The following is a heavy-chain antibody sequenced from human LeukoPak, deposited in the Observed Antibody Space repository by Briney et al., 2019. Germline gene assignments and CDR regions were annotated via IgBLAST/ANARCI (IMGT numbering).Heavy chain of an antibody. D-gene: IGHD3-22*01. CDR3: ARAQYYYDSSGYYPARTPEYYFDY. CDR1: GFTFSSYG. V-gene: IGHV3-33*01. J-gene: IGHJ4*02. CDR2: IWYDGSNK. Sequence: GRSLRLSCAASGFTFSSYGMHWVRQAPGKGLEWVAVIWYDGSNKYYADSVKGRFTISRHNSKNTLYLQMNSLRAEDTAVYYCARAQYYYDSSGYYPARTPEYYFDYWGQGTLVTVSS.